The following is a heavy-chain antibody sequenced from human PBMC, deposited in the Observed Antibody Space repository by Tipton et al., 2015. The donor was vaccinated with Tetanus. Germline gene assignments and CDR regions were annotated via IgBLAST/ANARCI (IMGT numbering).Heavy chain of an antibody. V-gene: IGHV4-59*01. Sequence: TLSLTCTVSGGSISSFYWTWIRQPPGKGLEWIGYIFDTGSTNYNPSLKSRVTMSVDTSKNQFPLHLTSVTAADTAVYYCARGWGSSWYYFDNWGQGTLVTVSS. D-gene: IGHD6-13*01. CDR3: ARGWGSSWYYFDN. CDR1: GGSISSFY. CDR2: IFDTGST. J-gene: IGHJ4*02.